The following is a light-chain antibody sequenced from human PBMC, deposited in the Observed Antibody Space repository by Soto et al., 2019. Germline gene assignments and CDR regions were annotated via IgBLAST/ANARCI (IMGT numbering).Light chain of an antibody. Sequence: IQMTQSPSPLSASVGDRVTITCRASQSISSRLAWYQQKPGKAPNLLIYGASSLESGVPSRFSGSGSGTEFTLSISSLQPDDFATYYCQQYNTYSSTFGQGTKVEIK. V-gene: IGKV1-5*01. CDR2: GAS. J-gene: IGKJ1*01. CDR1: QSISSR. CDR3: QQYNTYSST.